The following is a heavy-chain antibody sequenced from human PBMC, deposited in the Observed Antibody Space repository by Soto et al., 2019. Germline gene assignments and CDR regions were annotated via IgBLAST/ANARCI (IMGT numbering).Heavy chain of an antibody. CDR3: VRGVGFCSGGGCYTAYDY. J-gene: IGHJ4*02. Sequence: DVQLLESGGGLVQPGGSLRLSCAASGFIFSNYAMSWVRQAPGKGLEWVSGISGSSGNTYYADSVKGRFTISRDNSKNTLYLQMNSLRAEDTAVYYCVRGVGFCSGGGCYTAYDYWGQGTLVTVSS. D-gene: IGHD2-15*01. CDR1: GFIFSNYA. CDR2: ISGSSGNT. V-gene: IGHV3-23*01.